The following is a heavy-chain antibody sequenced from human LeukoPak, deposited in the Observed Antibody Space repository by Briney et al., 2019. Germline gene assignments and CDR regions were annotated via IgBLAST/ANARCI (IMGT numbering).Heavy chain of an antibody. Sequence: GASVKVSCKASGYTFTSYGISWVRQAPGQGLEWMGWISAYNGNTNYAQKFQGRVTITADKSTSTAYMELRSMRSEDTAVYYCARAGCSSTSCFGRLNYYYYYMDVWGKGTTVTVSS. CDR2: ISAYNGNT. D-gene: IGHD2-2*01. CDR1: GYTFTSYG. V-gene: IGHV1-18*01. J-gene: IGHJ6*03. CDR3: ARAGCSSTSCFGRLNYYYYYMDV.